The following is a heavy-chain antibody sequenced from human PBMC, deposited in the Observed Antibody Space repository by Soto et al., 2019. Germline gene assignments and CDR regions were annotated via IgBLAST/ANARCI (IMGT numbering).Heavy chain of an antibody. J-gene: IGHJ1*01. CDR2: IYYSGST. V-gene: IGHV4-59*08. CDR3: ASQHYDWDLEYHHH. Sequence: SETLSLTCTVSGGSISSYYWSWIRQPPGKGLEWIGYIYYSGSTNYNPSLKSRVTISVDTSKNQFSLKLSSVTAADTAVYYCASQHYDWDLEYHHHWRQGTLVTVSA. D-gene: IGHD3-22*01. CDR1: GGSISSYY.